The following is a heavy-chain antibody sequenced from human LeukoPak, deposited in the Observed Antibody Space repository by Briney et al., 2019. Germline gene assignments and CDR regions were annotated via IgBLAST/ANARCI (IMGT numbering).Heavy chain of an antibody. V-gene: IGHV3-23*01. D-gene: IGHD1-7*01. CDR2: TSGSGGST. J-gene: IGHJ6*03. Sequence: PGGSLRLSCAASGFSFSTYGMSWVRQAPGKGLEWVSGTSGSGGSTYYADSVKGRFTISRDNSKNTLYLQMNSLRAEDTAVYYCAKRRGLELTYYYYMDVWGKGTTVTVSS. CDR1: GFSFSTYG. CDR3: AKRRGLELTYYYYMDV.